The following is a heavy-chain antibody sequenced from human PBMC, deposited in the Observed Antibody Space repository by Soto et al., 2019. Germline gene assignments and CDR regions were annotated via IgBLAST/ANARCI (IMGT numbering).Heavy chain of an antibody. CDR3: ARDGESSSPQNYYYYYGMDV. CDR1: GGSISSYY. CDR2: IYYSGST. D-gene: IGHD6-6*01. J-gene: IGHJ6*02. V-gene: IGHV4-59*12. Sequence: SETLSLTCTVSGGSISSYYWSWIRQPPGKGLEWIGYIYYSGSTNYNPSLKSRVTISVDKSKNQFSLKLSSVTAADTAVYYCARDGESSSPQNYYYYYGMDVWGQGTTVTVSS.